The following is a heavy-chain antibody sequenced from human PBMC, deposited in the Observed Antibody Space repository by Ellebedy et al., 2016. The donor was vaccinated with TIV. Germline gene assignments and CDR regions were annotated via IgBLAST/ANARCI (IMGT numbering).Heavy chain of an antibody. CDR2: ISYDGSDK. Sequence: PGGSLRLSCAASGFTFSSYTIHWVRQAPGRGLEWMAVISYDGSDKYYADAVKGRFTISRDNSKNTLHLQMISLRPEDTAMYYCARPYDPLADNYYYGMDVWGQGTTVTVSS. D-gene: IGHD3-9*01. CDR1: GFTFSSYT. CDR3: ARPYDPLADNYYYGMDV. V-gene: IGHV3-30*01. J-gene: IGHJ6*02.